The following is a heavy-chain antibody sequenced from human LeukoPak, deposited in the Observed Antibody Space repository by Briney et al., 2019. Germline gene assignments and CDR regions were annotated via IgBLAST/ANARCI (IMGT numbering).Heavy chain of an antibody. D-gene: IGHD2-2*01. J-gene: IGHJ5*02. CDR2: IYYSGST. CDR3: ARGLKVGKGYCSSTSCSLRFDP. Sequence: SETLSLTCTVSGGSISSYYWSWIRQPPGKGLEWIGYIYYSGSTNYNPSLKSRVTISVDTSKNQFSLKLSSVTAADTAVYHCARGLKVGKGYCSSTSCSLRFDPWGQGTLVTVSS. CDR1: GGSISSYY. V-gene: IGHV4-59*01.